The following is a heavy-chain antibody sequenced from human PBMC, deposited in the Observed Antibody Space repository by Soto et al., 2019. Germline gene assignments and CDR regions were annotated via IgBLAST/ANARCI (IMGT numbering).Heavy chain of an antibody. CDR3: TTSASGYEIYYYYYYGMDV. CDR2: IKSKTDGGTT. Sequence: GGSLRLSCAASGFTFSNAWMSWVRQAPGKGLEWVGRIKSKTDGGTTDYAAPVKGRFTISRDDSKNTLYLQMNSLKTEDTAVYYCTTSASGYEIYYYYYYGMDVWGQGTTVTAP. D-gene: IGHD5-12*01. CDR1: GFTFSNAW. J-gene: IGHJ6*02. V-gene: IGHV3-15*01.